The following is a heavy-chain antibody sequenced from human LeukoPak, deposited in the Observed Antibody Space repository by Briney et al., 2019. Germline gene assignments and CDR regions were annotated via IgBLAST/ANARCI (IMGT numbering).Heavy chain of an antibody. CDR2: IYPSGSA. CDR1: GGSISTYY. V-gene: IGHV4-4*07. CDR3: ASGKSDEYYYYYMDV. Sequence: PSETLSLTCTVSGGSISTYYWSWIRQPAGKGLEWIGRIYPSGSANYNPSLKSRVTMSVDTSKNQFSLKLTSLTAADTAVYYRASGKSDEYYYYYMDVWGKGTTVTVSS. D-gene: IGHD1-26*01. J-gene: IGHJ6*03.